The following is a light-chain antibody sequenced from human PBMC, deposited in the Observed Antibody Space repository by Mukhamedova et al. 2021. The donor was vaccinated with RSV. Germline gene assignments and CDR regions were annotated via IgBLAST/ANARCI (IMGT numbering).Light chain of an antibody. Sequence: LLISDNNNRPSGVPDRFSGSKSGTSASLAITGLQAEDEADYYCQSYDSSMSVYVFGTETKV. CDR2: DNN. V-gene: IGLV1-40*01. J-gene: IGLJ1*01. CDR3: QSYDSSMSVYV.